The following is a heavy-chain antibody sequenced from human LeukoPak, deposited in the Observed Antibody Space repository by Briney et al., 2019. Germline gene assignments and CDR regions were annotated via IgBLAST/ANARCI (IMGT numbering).Heavy chain of an antibody. Sequence: HPGGSLRLSCTASGFTFSSYGMSWVRQAPGKGLDWVSAISGSGGSTYYADSVKGRFSISRDNSKNTLYLQMNSLRAEDTAVYYCARERFDSSGSPLYYFDNWGQGTLVTVS. J-gene: IGHJ4*02. CDR1: GFTFSSYG. CDR3: ARERFDSSGSPLYYFDN. D-gene: IGHD6-25*01. V-gene: IGHV3-23*01. CDR2: ISGSGGST.